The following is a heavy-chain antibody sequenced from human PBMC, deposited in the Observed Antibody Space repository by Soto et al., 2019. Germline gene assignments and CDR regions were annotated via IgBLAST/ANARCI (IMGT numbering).Heavy chain of an antibody. CDR1: GYTFTSYY. CDR3: ARVGPPLYSSGPTPYGMDV. Sequence: GASVKVSCKASGYTFTSYYMHWVRQAPGQGLEWMGIINPSGGSTSYAQKFQGRVTMTRDTSTSTVYMDMSSLRSEDTAVYYCARVGPPLYSSGPTPYGMDVWGQGTTVTVSS. CDR2: INPSGGST. J-gene: IGHJ6*02. D-gene: IGHD6-19*01. V-gene: IGHV1-46*01.